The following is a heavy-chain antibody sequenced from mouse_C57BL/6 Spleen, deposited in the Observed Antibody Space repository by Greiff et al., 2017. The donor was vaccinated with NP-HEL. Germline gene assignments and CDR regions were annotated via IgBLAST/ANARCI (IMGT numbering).Heavy chain of an antibody. V-gene: IGHV5-4*03. J-gene: IGHJ3*01. CDR1: GFTFSSYA. D-gene: IGHD2-1*01. Sequence: EVNLVESGGGLVKPGGSLKLSCAASGFTFSSYAMSWVRQTPEKRLEWVATISDGGSYTYYPDNVKGRFTISRDNAKNNLYLQMSHLKSEDTAMYYCARVYGNYWFAYWGQGTLVTVSA. CDR3: ARVYGNYWFAY. CDR2: ISDGGSYT.